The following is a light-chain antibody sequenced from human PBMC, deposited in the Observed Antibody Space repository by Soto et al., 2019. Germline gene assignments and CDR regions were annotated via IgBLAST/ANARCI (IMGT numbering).Light chain of an antibody. V-gene: IGLV2-14*01. J-gene: IGLJ1*01. CDR1: SSDVGGYNY. CDR3: SSYTSSSTSYV. CDR2: DVS. Sequence: QSVLTQPASVSGSPGQSITISCTGTSSDVGGYNYVPWYQQHPGKAPKLMIYDVSNRPSGVSNRFSGSKSGNTASLTISGLQAEDEADYYCSSYTSSSTSYVFGTGTKVT.